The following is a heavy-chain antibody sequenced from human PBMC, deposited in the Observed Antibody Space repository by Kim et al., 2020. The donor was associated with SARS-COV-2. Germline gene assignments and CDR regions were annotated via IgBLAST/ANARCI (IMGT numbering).Heavy chain of an antibody. CDR3: TRQGGYSYGYSY. V-gene: IGHV3-49*02. J-gene: IGHJ4*02. Sequence: EYAASVKGRYTISRDDSKSIAYLQMNSLKTEDTAVYYCTRQGGYSYGYSYWGQGTLVTVSS. D-gene: IGHD5-18*01.